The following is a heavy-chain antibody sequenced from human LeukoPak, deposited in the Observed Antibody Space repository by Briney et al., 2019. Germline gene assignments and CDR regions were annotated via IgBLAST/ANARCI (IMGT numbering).Heavy chain of an antibody. D-gene: IGHD4-17*01. V-gene: IGHV3-21*01. CDR3: ARGPGHGHYFDY. CDR2: ISSSSSYI. J-gene: IGHJ4*02. CDR1: GFTFSSYS. Sequence: GGSLRLSCAASGFTFSSYSMNWVRQAPGKGLEWVSSISSSSSYIYYADSVKGRFTISRDNAKNSLYVQMNSLRAEDTAVYYCARGPGHGHYFDYWGQGTLLTVSS.